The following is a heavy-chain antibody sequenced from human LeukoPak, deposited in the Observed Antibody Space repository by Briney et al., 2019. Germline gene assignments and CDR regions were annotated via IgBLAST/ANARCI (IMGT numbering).Heavy chain of an antibody. D-gene: IGHD5-18*01. V-gene: IGHV4-39*01. CDR1: GDSISRSNYY. CDR3: ARRDRYSSGQFDH. CDR2: IHYTGST. Sequence: SETLSLTCSVPGDSISRSNYYWGWIRQPPGKGLEWIGSIHYTGSTYHNPSHKSRVTMSVDTSKNQFSLKVSSVTATDTAVYYCARRDRYSSGQFDHWGQGTLVTVSS. J-gene: IGHJ4*02.